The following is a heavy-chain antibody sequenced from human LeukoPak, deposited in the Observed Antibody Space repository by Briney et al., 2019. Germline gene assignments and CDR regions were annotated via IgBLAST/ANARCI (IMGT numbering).Heavy chain of an antibody. CDR1: GFTFDDYA. Sequence: GRSLRLSCAASGFTFDDYAMHWVRQAPGKGLEWVSGISWNSGSIGYADSVKGRFTVSRDNAKNSLYLQMNSLRAEDTAVYYCARDLKVGATGPGAVWGQGTLVTVSS. D-gene: IGHD1-26*01. CDR2: ISWNSGSI. V-gene: IGHV3-9*01. CDR3: ARDLKVGATGPGAV. J-gene: IGHJ4*02.